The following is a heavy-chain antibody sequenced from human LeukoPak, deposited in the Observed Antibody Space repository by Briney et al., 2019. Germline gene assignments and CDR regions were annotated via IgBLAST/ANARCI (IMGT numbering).Heavy chain of an antibody. CDR2: ISGPGSST. D-gene: IGHD6-19*01. CDR3: AKGRLPVAATLDY. Sequence: GGSLRLSCAASGFTFSNYGMSWVRQAPGMGLEWVSTISGPGSSTYYADSVKGRFTISRDNSKNTLYLQMNSLRAEDTALYYCAKGRLPVAATLDYWGQATLPTVSS. V-gene: IGHV3-23*01. J-gene: IGHJ4*02. CDR1: GFTFSNYG.